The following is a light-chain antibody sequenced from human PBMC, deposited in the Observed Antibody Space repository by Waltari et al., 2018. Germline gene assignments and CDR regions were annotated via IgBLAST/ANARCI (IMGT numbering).Light chain of an antibody. V-gene: IGKV1-5*03. CDR1: QSIATW. J-gene: IGKJ1*01. CDR3: QQYNSYPWT. Sequence: DIQMTQAPSTLSPSVGDRFPITCRASQSIATWLAWYQQKPGKAPNLLIYEASSLGSGVPSRFSGSGSGTEFTLTISSLQPDDFATYYCQQYNSYPWTFGQGTKVEIK. CDR2: EAS.